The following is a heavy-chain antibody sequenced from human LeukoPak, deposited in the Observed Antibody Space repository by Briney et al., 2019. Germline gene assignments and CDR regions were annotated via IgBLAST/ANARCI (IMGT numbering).Heavy chain of an antibody. Sequence: GGSLRLSCVVSGFTFSSYEMNWVRQAPGKGLEWVSYISSSGRTIYYADSVKGRFTISRDSAKNSLDLQMNSLRVEDTAVYYCARRAIAEDFEYWGQGTLVTVSS. D-gene: IGHD6-13*01. V-gene: IGHV3-48*03. CDR1: GFTFSSYE. CDR2: ISSSGRTI. J-gene: IGHJ4*02. CDR3: ARRAIAEDFEY.